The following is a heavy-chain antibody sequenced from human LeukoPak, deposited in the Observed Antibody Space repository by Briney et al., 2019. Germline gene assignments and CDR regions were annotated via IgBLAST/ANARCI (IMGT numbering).Heavy chain of an antibody. CDR2: INHSGST. CDR1: GGSFSGYY. J-gene: IGHJ6*04. Sequence: SETLSLTCAVYGGSFSGYYWSWIRQPPGKGLEWIGEINHSGSTNYNPSLKSRVTISVDTSKNQFSLKLSSVTAADTAVYYCARGPTPYGMDVWGKGTTVTVS. V-gene: IGHV4-34*01. CDR3: ARGPTPYGMDV. D-gene: IGHD2-15*01.